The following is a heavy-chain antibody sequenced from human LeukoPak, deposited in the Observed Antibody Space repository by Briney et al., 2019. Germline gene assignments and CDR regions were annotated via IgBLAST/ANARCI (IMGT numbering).Heavy chain of an antibody. CDR1: GFTFSSYS. D-gene: IGHD1-14*01. CDR2: ISSSSSTI. Sequence: RGSLRLSCAASGFTFSSYSMNWVRQAPGKGLEWVSYISSSSSTIYYADSVKGRFTISRDNAKNSLYLQMNSLRAEDTAVYYCARDRDRDYWGQGTLVTVSS. J-gene: IGHJ4*02. V-gene: IGHV3-48*01. CDR3: ARDRDRDY.